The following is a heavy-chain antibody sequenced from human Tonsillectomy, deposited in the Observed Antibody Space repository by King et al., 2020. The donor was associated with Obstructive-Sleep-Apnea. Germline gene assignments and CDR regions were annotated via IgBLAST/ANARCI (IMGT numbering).Heavy chain of an antibody. J-gene: IGHJ3*02. CDR1: GFTFSTYS. V-gene: IGHV3-48*04. CDR2: ISSSTK. CDR3: ARRGYDAAFDI. Sequence: VQLVESGGGLVQPGGSLRLSCAASGFTFSTYSMHWVRQAPGKGLEWVSYISSSTKYYADFVKGRFTISRDNAKNSLHLQMNSLRAEDTALYYCARRGYDAAFDIWGQGTMVTVSS. D-gene: IGHD5-12*01.